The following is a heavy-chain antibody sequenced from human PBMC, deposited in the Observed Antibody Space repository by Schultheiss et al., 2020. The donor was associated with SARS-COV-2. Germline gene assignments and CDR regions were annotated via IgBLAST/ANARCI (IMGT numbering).Heavy chain of an antibody. D-gene: IGHD6-6*01. Sequence: SQTLSLTCTVSGGSVSSGSYYWSWIRQPPGKGLEWIGYIYYSGSTYYNPSLKSRVTISVDTSKNQFSLKLSSVTAADTAVYYCARGNFEYSSSWLDYWGQGTLVTVSS. V-gene: IGHV4-30-4*08. CDR1: GGSVSSGSYY. J-gene: IGHJ4*02. CDR2: IYYSGST. CDR3: ARGNFEYSSSWLDY.